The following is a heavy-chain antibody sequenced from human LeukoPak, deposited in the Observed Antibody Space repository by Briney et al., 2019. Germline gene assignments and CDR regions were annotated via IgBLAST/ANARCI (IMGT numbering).Heavy chain of an antibody. CDR1: GGSISSSSYY. CDR2: IYYSGST. D-gene: IGHD6-19*01. Sequence: PSKTLSLTCTVSGGSISSSSYYWGWIRQPPGKGLEWIGSIYYSGSTYYNPSLTSRATISVDTSKNQFSLKLSSVTAADTAVYYCARAVAGTAEYFQHWGQGTLVTVSS. V-gene: IGHV4-39*01. CDR3: ARAVAGTAEYFQH. J-gene: IGHJ1*01.